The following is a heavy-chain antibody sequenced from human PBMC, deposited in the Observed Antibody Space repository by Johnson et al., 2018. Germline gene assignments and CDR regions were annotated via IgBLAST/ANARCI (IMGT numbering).Heavy chain of an antibody. CDR2: ITGSGGST. Sequence: VQLVESGGGLVQPGGSLRLSCAASGFPFSTYAMTWVRQAPGKGLEWVAPITGSGGSTYHADSVKGRFTISRDNYKKALSVKMNRLRGWDTAVYDCAQAGYYDCRGFYDAFHIWGQGAMVTVSS. CDR1: GFPFSTYA. D-gene: IGHD3-22*01. CDR3: AQAGYYDCRGFYDAFHI. V-gene: IGHV3-23*04. J-gene: IGHJ3*02.